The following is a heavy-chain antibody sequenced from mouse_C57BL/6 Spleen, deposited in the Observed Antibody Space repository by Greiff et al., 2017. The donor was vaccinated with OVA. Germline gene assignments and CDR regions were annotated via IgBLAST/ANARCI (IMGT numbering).Heavy chain of an antibody. D-gene: IGHD1-1*01. Sequence: VQVVESDAELVKPGASVKISCKVSGYTFTDHTIHWMKQRPEQGLAWIGYIYPRDGSTKYNEKVKGQATLTADKSSSTVYMQRNSLASEDSAVYCRARRGIYYGSSDFDYWGQGTTLTVSS. CDR1: GYTFTDHT. CDR2: IYPRDGST. V-gene: IGHV1-78*01. J-gene: IGHJ2*01. CDR3: ARRGIYYGSSDFDY.